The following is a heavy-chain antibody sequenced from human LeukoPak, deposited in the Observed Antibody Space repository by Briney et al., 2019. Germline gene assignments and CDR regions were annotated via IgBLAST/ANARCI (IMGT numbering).Heavy chain of an antibody. V-gene: IGHV3-33*08. D-gene: IGHD6-13*01. CDR1: GFTFSSYG. Sequence: PGGSLRLSCAASGFTFSSYGMHGVRQAPGKGLGWVAVIWYDGSDKYYADSVKGRFTISRDNSKNTLYLQMNSLRAEDTAVYYCARGIAAAGTEQFSASETSSFDYWGQGTLVTVSS. J-gene: IGHJ4*02. CDR3: ARGIAAAGTEQFSASETSSFDY. CDR2: IWYDGSDK.